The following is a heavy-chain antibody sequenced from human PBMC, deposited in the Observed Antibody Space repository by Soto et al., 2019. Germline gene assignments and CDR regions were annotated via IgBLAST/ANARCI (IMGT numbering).Heavy chain of an antibody. J-gene: IGHJ4*02. D-gene: IGHD3-10*01. CDR2: INPNGGST. Sequence: QVRLVQSGAEVKKPGASVKVSCKASGYIFTNYYIHWVRQAPGQGVEWMAIINPNGGSTNCGQEFQGRITLTRDTSTSTVYMDLSRLTSEDTAVHYCARGLHSVDKWGQGTLVTVSS. CDR3: ARGLHSVDK. CDR1: GYIFTNYY. V-gene: IGHV1-46*01.